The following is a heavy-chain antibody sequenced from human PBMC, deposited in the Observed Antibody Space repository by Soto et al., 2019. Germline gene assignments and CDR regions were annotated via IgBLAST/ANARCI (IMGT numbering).Heavy chain of an antibody. V-gene: IGHV4-34*01. D-gene: IGHD3-9*01. CDR1: GGNFIGYG. CDR2: INHSGST. CDR3: ARVSDDILTGEPPHWFDP. Sequence: PSETICVTCGVDGGNFIGYGWSWIRQKTGKGLEWIGEINHSGSTNYNPSLKSRVTISVDTSKNQFSLKLSSVTAADTAVYYCARVSDDILTGEPPHWFDPWGQGTLVTVSS. J-gene: IGHJ5*02.